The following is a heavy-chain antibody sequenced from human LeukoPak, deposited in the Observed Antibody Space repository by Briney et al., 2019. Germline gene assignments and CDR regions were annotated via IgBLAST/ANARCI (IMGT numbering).Heavy chain of an antibody. CDR2: VYYSGTT. Sequence: SETLSLTCTVSGGSISYYYWSWIRQSPGKGLEWIGYVYYSGTTNYNPSLKSRVTISVDTSKNQFSLQLRSVTATDTAVYYCAREDPQTRVPEGMDVWGQGTTVTVSS. D-gene: IGHD4/OR15-4a*01. V-gene: IGHV4-59*01. J-gene: IGHJ6*02. CDR3: AREDPQTRVPEGMDV. CDR1: GGSISYYY.